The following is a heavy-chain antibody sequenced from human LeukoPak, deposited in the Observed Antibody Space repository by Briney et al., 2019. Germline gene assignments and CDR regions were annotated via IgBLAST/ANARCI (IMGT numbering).Heavy chain of an antibody. V-gene: IGHV3-23*01. J-gene: IGHJ4*02. CDR3: AKDVGKWESLHFFDY. D-gene: IGHD1-26*01. CDR2: ISGSGAST. Sequence: PVGSLRLSCVTSGFTFSTNAMSWVRQAPGKGLEWSSGISGSGASTYYADSVTGRFTISRDNSRNTLYLQMNSLRGDDTAVYYCAKDVGKWESLHFFDYWGQGTLVTVSS. CDR1: GFTFSTNA.